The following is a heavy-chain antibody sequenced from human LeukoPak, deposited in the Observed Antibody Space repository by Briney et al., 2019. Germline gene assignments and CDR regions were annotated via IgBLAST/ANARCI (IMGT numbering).Heavy chain of an antibody. J-gene: IGHJ3*02. CDR3: ARAVVTATHDAFDI. V-gene: IGHV4-30-4*08. Sequence: PSETLSLTCTVSGGPISSADYHWSWIRQPPGKGLEWIGYIYYSGSTYYNPSLKSRVTISVDTSKNQFSLKLSSVTAADTALYYCARAVVTATHDAFDIWGQGTMVTVSS. CDR1: GGPISSADYH. D-gene: IGHD2-15*01. CDR2: IYYSGST.